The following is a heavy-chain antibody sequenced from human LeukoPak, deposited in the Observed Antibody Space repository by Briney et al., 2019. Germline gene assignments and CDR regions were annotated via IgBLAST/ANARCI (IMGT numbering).Heavy chain of an antibody. Sequence: SAKVSCKASGGTFSSYAISWVRQAPGQGLEWMGGIIPIFGTANYAQKFQGRVTITTDESTSTAYMELSSLRSEDTAVYYCARVSVAYNWNDYYYYYMDVWGKGTTVTVSS. CDR3: ARVSVAYNWNDYYYYYMDV. CDR2: IIPIFGTA. V-gene: IGHV1-69*05. J-gene: IGHJ6*03. CDR1: GGTFSSYA. D-gene: IGHD1-20*01.